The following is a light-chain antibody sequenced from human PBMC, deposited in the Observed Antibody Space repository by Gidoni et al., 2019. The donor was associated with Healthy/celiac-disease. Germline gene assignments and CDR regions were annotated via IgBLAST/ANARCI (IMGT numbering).Light chain of an antibody. CDR3: CSYAGSSTLDVV. V-gene: IGLV2-23*02. CDR2: EVS. J-gene: IGLJ2*01. Sequence: QSAPTQPASVSGSPGQSLTISCTGTSSDVGSYNLVSWYQQHPGKAPKLMIYEVSERPSGVSNRFSGSKSGNTASLTISGLQAEDEADYYCCSYAGSSTLDVVFGGGTKLTVL. CDR1: SSDVGSYNL.